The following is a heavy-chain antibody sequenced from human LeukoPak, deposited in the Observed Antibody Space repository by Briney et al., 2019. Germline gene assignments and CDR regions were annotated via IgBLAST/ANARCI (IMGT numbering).Heavy chain of an antibody. CDR3: ARVDNYGGNPPDY. J-gene: IGHJ4*02. V-gene: IGHV3-21*01. CDR2: ISSSTTYM. CDR1: GFTFNMYT. Sequence: GGSLRLSCAASGFTFNMYTMYWVRQAPGKGLEWVSSISSSTTYMYYADSVKGRFTISRDNVKNSLSLQMNSLRAEDTAVYYCARVDNYGGNPPDYWGQGTLVTVSS. D-gene: IGHD4-23*01.